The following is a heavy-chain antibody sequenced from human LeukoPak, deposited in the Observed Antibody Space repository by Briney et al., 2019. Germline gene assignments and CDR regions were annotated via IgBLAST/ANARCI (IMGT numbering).Heavy chain of an antibody. Sequence: SETLSLTCTVSGGSISSYYWSWIRQPAGKGLEWIGYIYYSGSTNYNPSLKSRVTISVDTSKNQFSLKLSSVTAADTAVYYCASSLYSYGYFPDYWGQGTLVTVSS. V-gene: IGHV4-59*08. D-gene: IGHD5-18*01. J-gene: IGHJ4*02. CDR1: GGSISSYY. CDR2: IYYSGST. CDR3: ASSLYSYGYFPDY.